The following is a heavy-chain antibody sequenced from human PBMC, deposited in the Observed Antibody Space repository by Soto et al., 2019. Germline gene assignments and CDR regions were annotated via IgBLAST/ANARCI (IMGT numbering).Heavy chain of an antibody. CDR1: GFTFSSYA. CDR2: ISYDGSNK. J-gene: IGHJ5*02. CDR3: ARDLGGNRPRVRGVITNWFDP. V-gene: IGHV3-30-3*01. Sequence: GGSLRLSCAASGFTFSSYAMHWVRQAPGKGLEWVAVISYDGSNKYYADSVKGRFTISRDNSKNTLYLQMNSLRAEDTAVYYCARDLGGNRPRVRGVITNWFDPWGQGTLVTVSS. D-gene: IGHD3-10*01.